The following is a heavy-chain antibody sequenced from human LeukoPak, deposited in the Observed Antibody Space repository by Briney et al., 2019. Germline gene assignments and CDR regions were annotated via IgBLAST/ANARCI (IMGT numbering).Heavy chain of an antibody. V-gene: IGHV3-48*03. CDR3: AREDGDAFDI. J-gene: IGHJ3*02. D-gene: IGHD5-24*01. Sequence: GGSLRLSCAASGFAFSSYEMDWVRRAPGKGLEWVSYIGSSGGSRYYADSVKGRFTSSRDNAKNSLYLQMNSLRVEDTAVYYCAREDGDAFDIWGQGTMVSVSS. CDR1: GFAFSSYE. CDR2: IGSSGGSR.